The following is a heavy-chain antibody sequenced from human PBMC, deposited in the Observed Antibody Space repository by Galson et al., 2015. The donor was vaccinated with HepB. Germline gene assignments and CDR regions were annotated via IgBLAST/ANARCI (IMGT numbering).Heavy chain of an antibody. J-gene: IGHJ3*02. CDR2: ISSSSSTI. CDR3: ARDNSYCSSGSCYMVYAFDI. D-gene: IGHD2-15*01. Sequence: SLRLSCAASGFTFSSYSMNWVRQAPGKGLEWVSYISSSSSTIYYANSVKGRFTISRDNAKNSLYLQMNSLRAEDTAVYYCARDNSYCSSGSCYMVYAFDIWGQGTMVTVSS. CDR1: GFTFSSYS. V-gene: IGHV3-48*01.